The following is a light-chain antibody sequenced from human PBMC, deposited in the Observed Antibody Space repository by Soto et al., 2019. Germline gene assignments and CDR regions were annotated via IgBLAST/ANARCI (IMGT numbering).Light chain of an antibody. CDR1: SSDVGGYNY. CDR3: GSYASSTTLGV. CDR2: DVS. V-gene: IGLV2-14*01. J-gene: IGLJ1*01. Sequence: QSVLAQPASVSGSPGQSITISCTGPSSDVGGYNYVSWYQQHPGKAPKLMIYDVSNRPSGVSIRFSGSKSGNTASLTISGLQAEDEADYYCGSYASSTTLGVFGTGTELTVL.